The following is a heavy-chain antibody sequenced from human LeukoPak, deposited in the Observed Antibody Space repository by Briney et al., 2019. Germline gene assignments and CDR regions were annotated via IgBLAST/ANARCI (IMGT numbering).Heavy chain of an antibody. CDR2: INPNNGGT. CDR3: ARADRLHGGPYLIGP. CDR1: GYSFTDYY. V-gene: IGHV1-2*02. D-gene: IGHD2-21*01. J-gene: IGHJ5*02. Sequence: GASVKVSCKTSGYSFTDYYLHWVRQAPGQGLEWMGWINPNNGGTSSAQKFQGRDTMTRDTSITTVYMEVTWLTSDDTAIYYCARADRLHGGPYLIGPWGQGTLVTVSS.